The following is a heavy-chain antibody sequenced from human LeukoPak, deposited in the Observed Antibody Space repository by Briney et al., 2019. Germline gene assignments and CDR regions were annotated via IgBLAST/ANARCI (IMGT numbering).Heavy chain of an antibody. CDR3: ARGLRPYYYDSSSYYYVGNYFDY. Sequence: SETLSLTCAVSGYSISSGYYWGWIRQPPGKGVGGIGSIYHSGSTYYNPSLKSRVTISVDTSKNQFSLKLSSVTAADTAVYYCARGLRPYYYDSSSYYYVGNYFDYWGQGTLVTVSS. CDR1: GYSISSGYY. D-gene: IGHD3-22*01. V-gene: IGHV4-38-2*01. J-gene: IGHJ4*02. CDR2: IYHSGST.